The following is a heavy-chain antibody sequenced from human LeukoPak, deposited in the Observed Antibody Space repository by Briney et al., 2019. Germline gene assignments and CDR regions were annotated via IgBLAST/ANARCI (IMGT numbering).Heavy chain of an antibody. CDR3: ATTGGDIYYYYMDV. Sequence: SVKVSCKASGYTFTSYVISWVRQAPGQGLEWMGGIIPVLSTANYAQKFQDRVTITADESTSTTYMELSSLKSEDTAVYYCATTGGDIYYYYMDVWGKGTTVTISS. CDR1: GYTFTSYV. CDR2: IIPVLSTA. V-gene: IGHV1-69*13. J-gene: IGHJ6*03. D-gene: IGHD3-16*01.